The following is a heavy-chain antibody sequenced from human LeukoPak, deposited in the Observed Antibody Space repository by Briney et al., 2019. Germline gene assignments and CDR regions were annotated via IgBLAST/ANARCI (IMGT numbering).Heavy chain of an antibody. CDR3: ARGGYSYGTPPGY. V-gene: IGHV4-38-2*02. D-gene: IGHD5-18*01. J-gene: IGHJ4*02. Sequence: SETLSLTCSVSGYSISSGYYWGWIRQPPGKGLEWIGYIYYSGSTNYNPSLKSRVTISVDTSKNQFSLKLSSVTAADTAVYYCARGGYSYGTPPGYWGQGTLVTVSS. CDR2: IYYSGST. CDR1: GYSISSGYY.